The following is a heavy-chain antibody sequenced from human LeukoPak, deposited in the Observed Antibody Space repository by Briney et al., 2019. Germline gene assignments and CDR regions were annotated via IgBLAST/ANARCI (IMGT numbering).Heavy chain of an antibody. CDR2: TSGDGITT. CDR1: GFTFHNYA. J-gene: IGHJ4*02. CDR3: ARDDRYSSSDYPAPDY. D-gene: IGHD3-22*01. V-gene: IGHV3-43*02. Sequence: GGSLRLSCAASGFTFHNYAIHWVRQAPGKGLEWVSLTSGDGITTYFADSVKGRFTISRDNSKSSLFLQMNSLRAEDTAVYYCARDDRYSSSDYPAPDYWGQGTLVTVSS.